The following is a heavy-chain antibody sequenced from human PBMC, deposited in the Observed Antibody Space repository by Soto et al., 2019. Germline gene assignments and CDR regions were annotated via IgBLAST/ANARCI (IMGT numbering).Heavy chain of an antibody. CDR2: MSGSGDSI. V-gene: IGHV3-23*01. D-gene: IGHD3-3*01. CDR1: GFIFSSYI. CDR3: AKAVSIRSGRRGLLDD. Sequence: EVQLLESGGGLIQPGGSLRLSCAASGFIFSSYIMTWVRQAPGKGLECVSGMSGSGDSIYYANSVKGRFTISRDNSKNTLYLQMNSLRAEDTAVYYCAKAVSIRSGRRGLLDDWGKGTLVTVSS. J-gene: IGHJ4*02.